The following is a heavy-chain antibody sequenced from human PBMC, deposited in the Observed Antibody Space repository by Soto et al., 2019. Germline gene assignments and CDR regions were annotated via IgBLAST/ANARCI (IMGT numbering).Heavy chain of an antibody. J-gene: IGHJ5*02. Sequence: SETLSLTCAVYGGSFSGYYWSWIRQPPGKGLEWIGEINHSGSTNYNPSLKRRVTISVDTSKNQFSLKLSSVTAADTAVYYCARRYYDFWSGYYFWGSEPNWFDPWGQGTLVTVSS. D-gene: IGHD3-3*01. CDR2: INHSGST. CDR3: ARRYYDFWSGYYFWGSEPNWFDP. CDR1: GGSFSGYY. V-gene: IGHV4-34*01.